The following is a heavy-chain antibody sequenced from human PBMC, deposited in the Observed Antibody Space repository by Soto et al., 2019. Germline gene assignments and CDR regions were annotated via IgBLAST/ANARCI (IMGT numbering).Heavy chain of an antibody. J-gene: IGHJ4*01. V-gene: IGHV4-4*02. CDR2: IYHSGST. D-gene: IGHD5-18*01. CDR3: ARVGHNYGYFYLDN. Sequence: SETLSLTCAVSGGSISNSNWWSWVRQPPGKGLEWIGNIYHSGSTNYNPPLKSRVTISIDKSNNQFSLKLSSVTAADTSVYYCARVGHNYGYFYLDNWGQGTLVNVFS. CDR1: GGSISNSNW.